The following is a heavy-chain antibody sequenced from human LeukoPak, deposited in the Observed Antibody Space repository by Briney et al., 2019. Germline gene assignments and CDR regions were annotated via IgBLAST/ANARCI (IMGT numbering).Heavy chain of an antibody. Sequence: SETLSLTCVVSGGSISTSSYYWGWIRQPPGKGLQWIGSIYYNGSTYYNPSLKSRVIISVDTSKNQFSLKLSSVTAADTAVYYCARHKMVRGIGYYYYMDVWGKGTTVTISS. D-gene: IGHD3-10*01. CDR3: ARHKMVRGIGYYYYMDV. V-gene: IGHV4-39*01. CDR2: IYYNGST. J-gene: IGHJ6*03. CDR1: GGSISTSSYY.